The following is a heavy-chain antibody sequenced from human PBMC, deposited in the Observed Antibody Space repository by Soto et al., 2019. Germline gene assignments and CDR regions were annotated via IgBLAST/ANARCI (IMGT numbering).Heavy chain of an antibody. CDR3: AKDRNYPRDQFHN. CDR1: GFTFSSYA. V-gene: IGHV3-7*03. D-gene: IGHD1-7*01. Sequence: PVGSLRLSCAASGFTFSSYAMSWVRQAPGKGLEWVANIKQDGSEKYYVDSVKGRFTISRDSSKNTVFLHMDSLTAEDTAVYYCAKDRNYPRDQFHNWGQGTLVTVSS. CDR2: IKQDGSEK. J-gene: IGHJ4*02.